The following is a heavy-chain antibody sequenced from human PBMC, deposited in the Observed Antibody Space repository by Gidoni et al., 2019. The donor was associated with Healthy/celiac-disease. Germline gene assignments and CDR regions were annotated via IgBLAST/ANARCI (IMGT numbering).Heavy chain of an antibody. CDR2: FDPEDGET. Sequence: QVQLVQSGAEVKKPGASLTVSCKVSGYTLTELSMHWVLHAPGKGLEWMGGFDPEDGETIYAKKFQGRVTMNEDTSTDTAYMELSSLRSEDTAVYYCATGPLRYDSRGFDPWGQGTLVTVSS. CDR3: ATGPLRYDSRGFDP. D-gene: IGHD3-16*01. CDR1: GYTLTELS. J-gene: IGHJ5*02. V-gene: IGHV1-24*01.